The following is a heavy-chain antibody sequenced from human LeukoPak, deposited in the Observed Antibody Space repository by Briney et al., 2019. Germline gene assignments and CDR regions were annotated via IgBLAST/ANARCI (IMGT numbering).Heavy chain of an antibody. CDR2: IKNDGSDT. Sequence: GGSLRLSCEASGFTFSTYYMNWVRHAPGKGLVWVSRIKNDGSDTTNADSVKGRFTISRDNARNMVYLQMHSLRVEDTAVYYCTRDRNHYYMDVWGRGTTVTVSS. V-gene: IGHV3-74*01. J-gene: IGHJ6*03. CDR3: TRDRNHYYMDV. CDR1: GFTFSTYY.